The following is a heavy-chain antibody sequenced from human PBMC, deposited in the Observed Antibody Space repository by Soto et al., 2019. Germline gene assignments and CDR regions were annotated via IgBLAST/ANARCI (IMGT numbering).Heavy chain of an antibody. J-gene: IGHJ4*02. CDR2: IWYDGGNK. V-gene: IGHV3-33*01. CDR3: ARDGQWLPRDGLRSSYYFDY. Sequence: QVQLVESGGGVVQPGRSLRLSCAASAFNFSSYVMHWVRQAPGKGLEWVAVIWYDGGNKYYANSVKGRFIISRDNSKNTLYLQMNSLRAEDTAVYYCARDGQWLPRDGLRSSYYFDYWGQGTLVTVSS. D-gene: IGHD6-19*01. CDR1: AFNFSSYV.